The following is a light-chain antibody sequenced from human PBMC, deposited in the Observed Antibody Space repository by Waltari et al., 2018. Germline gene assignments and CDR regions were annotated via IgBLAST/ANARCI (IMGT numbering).Light chain of an antibody. CDR1: SSDVGNYNL. CDR2: EAS. CDR3: CSYAGIVV. V-gene: IGLV2-23*01. Sequence: QSALTQPASVSGSPGQPLTVPGTETSSDVGNYNLVSWYQQHPGTAPKLMIYEASKRPSGVSNRFSGSKSGNTASLTISGLQAEDEADYYCCSYAGIVVFGGGTKLTVL. J-gene: IGLJ2*01.